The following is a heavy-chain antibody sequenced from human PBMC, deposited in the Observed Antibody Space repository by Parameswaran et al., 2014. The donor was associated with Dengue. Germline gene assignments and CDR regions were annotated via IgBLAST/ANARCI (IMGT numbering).Heavy chain of an antibody. CDR3: ARGMTVTNQYYYYGMDV. Sequence: ISVARWIRQSPSRGLEWLGRTYYRSKWYNDYAVSVKSRITINPDTSKNQFSLQLNSVTPEDTAVYYCARGMTVTNQYYYYGMDVWGQGTTVTVSS. CDR2: TYYRSKWYN. CDR1: ISVA. D-gene: IGHD4-17*01. J-gene: IGHJ6*02. V-gene: IGHV6-1*01.